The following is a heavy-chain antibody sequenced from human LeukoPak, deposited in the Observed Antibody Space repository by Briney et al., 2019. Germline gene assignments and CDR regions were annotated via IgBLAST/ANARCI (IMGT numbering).Heavy chain of an antibody. CDR2: ISVYTGKT. V-gene: IGHV1-18*01. CDR3: AREGAYCSSTSCHIQDWFDP. D-gene: IGHD2-2*01. CDR1: GYTFTKYG. Sequence: GASVKVSCKASGYTFTKYGISWVRQAPGQGLEWMGWISVYTGKTDYAQKFQGRVTMTTDTSTSTAYMELRSLRSDDTAVYYCAREGAYCSSTSCHIQDWFDPWGQGTLVTVSS. J-gene: IGHJ5*02.